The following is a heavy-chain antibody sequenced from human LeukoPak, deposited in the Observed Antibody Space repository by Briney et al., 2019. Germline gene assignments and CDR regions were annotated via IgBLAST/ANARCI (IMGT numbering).Heavy chain of an antibody. Sequence: PGGSLRLSCAASGFTFSSYSMNWVRQAPGKGLEWVSYISSSSSTIYYADSVKGRFTISRDNAKNSLYLQMNSLRAEDTAVYYCATRSGSYYGEFDYWGQGTLVTVSS. J-gene: IGHJ4*02. V-gene: IGHV3-48*01. CDR3: ATRSGSYYGEFDY. CDR2: ISSSSSTI. CDR1: GFTFSSYS. D-gene: IGHD1-26*01.